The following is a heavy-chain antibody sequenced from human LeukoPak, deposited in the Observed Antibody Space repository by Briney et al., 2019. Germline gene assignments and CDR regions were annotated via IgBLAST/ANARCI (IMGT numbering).Heavy chain of an antibody. J-gene: IGHJ4*02. D-gene: IGHD1-7*01. V-gene: IGHV3-30-3*01. Sequence: PGGSLRLSCAASGFTFSSYAMHWVRQAPGKGLEGVAVISYDGSNKYYADSVKGRFTISRDNSKNTLYLQMNSLRAEDTAVYYYARGDNWNYVADYWGQGTLVTVSS. CDR2: ISYDGSNK. CDR3: ARGDNWNYVADY. CDR1: GFTFSSYA.